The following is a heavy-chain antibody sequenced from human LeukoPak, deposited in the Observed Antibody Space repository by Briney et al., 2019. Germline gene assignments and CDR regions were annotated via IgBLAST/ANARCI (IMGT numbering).Heavy chain of an antibody. CDR1: GGSISSSSYY. V-gene: IGHV4-39*07. CDR3: ARGRFQH. CDR2: IYHSGST. J-gene: IGHJ1*01. Sequence: PSETLSLTCTVSGGSISSSSYYWGWIRQPPGKGLEWIGEIYHSGSTNYNPSLKSRVTISVDKSKNQFSLKLSSVTAADTAVYYCARGRFQHWGQGTLVTVSS.